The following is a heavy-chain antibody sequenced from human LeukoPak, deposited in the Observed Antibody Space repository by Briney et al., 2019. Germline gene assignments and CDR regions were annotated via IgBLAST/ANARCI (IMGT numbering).Heavy chain of an antibody. CDR1: GGSISSSY. J-gene: IGHJ5*02. Sequence: SETLSLTCTVSGGSISSSYWSWIRQPAGKGLEWIGRIYTSGSTNYNPSLKSRVTISVDTSKNQFSLKLSSVTAADTAVYYCARGQMQNNWFDPWGQGTLVTVSS. CDR2: IYTSGST. CDR3: ARGQMQNNWFDP. V-gene: IGHV4-4*07.